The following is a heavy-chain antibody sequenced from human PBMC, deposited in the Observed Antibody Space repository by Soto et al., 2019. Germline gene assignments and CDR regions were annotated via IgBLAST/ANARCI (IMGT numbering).Heavy chain of an antibody. D-gene: IGHD4-17*01. CDR1: GGSISSGGYY. V-gene: IGHV4-31*03. CDR3: ARYNFAYGDYGSAFDL. J-gene: IGHJ3*01. Sequence: QVQLQESGPGLVKPSQTLSLTCTVSGGSISSGGYYWSWIRQHPGKGLEWIGYVYYSGGTYYNPALTSRVTISADTSKNQFSLKLSSVTAADTAVYYCARYNFAYGDYGSAFDLWGQGTMVTVSS. CDR2: VYYSGGT.